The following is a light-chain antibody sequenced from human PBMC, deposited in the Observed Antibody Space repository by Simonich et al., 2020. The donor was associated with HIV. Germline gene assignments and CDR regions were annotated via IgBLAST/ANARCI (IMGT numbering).Light chain of an antibody. CDR3: CSYAGSNNVV. Sequence: QSALTQPPSASGSPGQSVTISCTGTNSDVGGYNYVSWYQQHPGKAPKLIIYEVNKRPPGVPDRFSGSKSGNTASLTISGLQAEDEADYYCCSYAGSNNVVFGGGTKLTVL. V-gene: IGLV2-8*01. CDR1: NSDVGGYNY. CDR2: EVN. J-gene: IGLJ2*01.